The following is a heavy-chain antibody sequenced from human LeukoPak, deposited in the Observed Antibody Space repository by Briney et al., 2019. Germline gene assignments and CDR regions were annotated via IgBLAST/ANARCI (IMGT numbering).Heavy chain of an antibody. D-gene: IGHD1-26*01. CDR2: ISGSGSST. CDR1: GFTFSNYV. CDR3: AKDKSVGSQDYGMDV. Sequence: GASLRLSCAASGFTFSNYVMSWVRQAPGKGLEWVSGISGSGSSTYYADSVKGRFTISRDNSTNTLYLQMNSLRAEDTALYYCAKDKSVGSQDYGMDVWGQGTTVTVSS. V-gene: IGHV3-23*01. J-gene: IGHJ6*02.